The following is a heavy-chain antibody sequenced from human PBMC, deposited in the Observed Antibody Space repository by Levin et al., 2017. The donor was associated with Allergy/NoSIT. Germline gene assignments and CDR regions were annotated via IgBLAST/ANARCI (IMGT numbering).Heavy chain of an antibody. CDR1: GGSISPYY. J-gene: IGHJ6*03. D-gene: IGHD6-13*01. CDR2: IYYSGST. Sequence: GSLRLSCTVSGGSISPYYWSWIRQPPGKGLEWIGYIYYSGSTNYNPSLKSRVTISVDTSKSQFSLKLSSVTAADTAVYYCARDRGQQQLGRITYDYYRDVWGKGTTVTVSS. CDR3: ARDRGQQQLGRITYDYYRDV. V-gene: IGHV4-59*01.